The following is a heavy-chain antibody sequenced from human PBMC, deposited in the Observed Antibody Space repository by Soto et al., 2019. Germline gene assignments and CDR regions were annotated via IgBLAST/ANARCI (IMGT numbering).Heavy chain of an antibody. Sequence: QVQLVQSGAEVKKPGSSVKVSCKASGGTLSTYGINWVRQAPGQGLEWMGGTIPNFDTAHYSQKSQDRMKITADESTSTVYMELSSLRSEDTAVYYCARDGGYSGYDYCFDYWGRGALVTVSS. CDR1: GGTLSTYG. CDR3: ARDGGYSGYDYCFDY. D-gene: IGHD5-12*01. V-gene: IGHV1-69*01. J-gene: IGHJ4*02. CDR2: TIPNFDTA.